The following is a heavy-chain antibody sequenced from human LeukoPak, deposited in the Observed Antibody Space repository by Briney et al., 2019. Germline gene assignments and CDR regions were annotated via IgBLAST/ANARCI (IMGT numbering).Heavy chain of an antibody. D-gene: IGHD3-10*01. CDR1: GFTFSSNA. V-gene: IGHV3-23*01. J-gene: IGHJ4*02. CDR2: ISGSADRT. CDR3: AKESPYGSGSRNYYFRY. Sequence: PGGSLRLSCAASGFTFSSNAMSWVRQAPGKGLEWVSAISGSADRTYYADSVKGRFTISRDNSKNTLYLQMNSLRPEDTAIYYCAKESPYGSGSRNYYFRYWGQRPLVTVSS.